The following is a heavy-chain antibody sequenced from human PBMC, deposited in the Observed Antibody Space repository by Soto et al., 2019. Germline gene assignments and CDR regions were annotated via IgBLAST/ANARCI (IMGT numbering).Heavy chain of an antibody. V-gene: IGHV1-69*13. J-gene: IGHJ4*02. Sequence: ASVKVSCKASGGTFSSYAISWVRQAPGQGLEWMGGIIPIFGTANYAQKFQGRVTITADESTSTAYMELSSLRSEDTAVYYCARDPRYCSGGSCYGTELYFDYWGQGTLVTVSS. CDR1: GGTFSSYA. CDR3: ARDPRYCSGGSCYGTELYFDY. D-gene: IGHD2-15*01. CDR2: IIPIFGTA.